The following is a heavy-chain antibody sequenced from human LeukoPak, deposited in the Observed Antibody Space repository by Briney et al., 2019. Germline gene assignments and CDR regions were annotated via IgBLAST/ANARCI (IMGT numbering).Heavy chain of an antibody. J-gene: IGHJ3*02. CDR3: ARVGITMIVGGGAFDI. D-gene: IGHD3-22*01. CDR2: IYYSGST. V-gene: IGHV4-59*01. Sequence: SETLSLTCTVSGSSISSYYWSWIRQPPGKGLEWIGYIYYSGSTNYNPSLKSRVTISVDTSKNQFSLKLSSVTAADTAVYYCARVGITMIVGGGAFDIWGQGTMVTVSS. CDR1: GSSISSYY.